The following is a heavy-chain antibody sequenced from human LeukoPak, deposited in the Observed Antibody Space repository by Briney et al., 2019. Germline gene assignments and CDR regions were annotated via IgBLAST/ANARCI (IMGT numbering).Heavy chain of an antibody. CDR3: AKNKKDYGYYYYYGMDV. D-gene: IGHD4-17*01. CDR2: ISYDGSNK. CDR1: GFTFSSYG. V-gene: IGHV3-30*18. Sequence: PGRSLRLSCAASGFTFSSYGMHWVRQAPGKGLEWVAVISYDGSNKYYADSVKGRFTISRDNSKNTLYLQMNSLRAEDTAVYYCAKNKKDYGYYYYYGMDVWGQGTMVTVSS. J-gene: IGHJ6*02.